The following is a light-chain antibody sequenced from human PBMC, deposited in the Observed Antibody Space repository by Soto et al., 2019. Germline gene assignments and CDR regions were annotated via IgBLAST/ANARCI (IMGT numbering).Light chain of an antibody. J-gene: IGKJ1*01. V-gene: IGKV1-5*03. CDR3: QQYNSYSWT. CDR1: QRIRTS. Sequence: DIQMTQSPSSLSASIGDRVTITCRASQRIRTSLNWYQHKPGKAPKLLIYKASSLESGVPSRFSASGSGPEFTLTISSLQPDDLATYYGQQYNSYSWTFGQGTKVDI. CDR2: KAS.